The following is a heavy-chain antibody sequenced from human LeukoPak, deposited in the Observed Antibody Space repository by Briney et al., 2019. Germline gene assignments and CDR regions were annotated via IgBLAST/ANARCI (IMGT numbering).Heavy chain of an antibody. V-gene: IGHV1-2*02. CDR2: INPNSGGT. CDR3: ARGNGDIGGDGIDV. J-gene: IGHJ6*02. D-gene: IGHD2-15*01. CDR1: GYTFTGYY. Sequence: ASVKVSCKASGYTFTGYYMHWVRQAPGQGLEWMGWINPNSGGTNYAQKFQGRVTMTRDTSISTAYMELSRLRSDDTAVYYCARGNGDIGGDGIDVWGQGTTVTVSS.